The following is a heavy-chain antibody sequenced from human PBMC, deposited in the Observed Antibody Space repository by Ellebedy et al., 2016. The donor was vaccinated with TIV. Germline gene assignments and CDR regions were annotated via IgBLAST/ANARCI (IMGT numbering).Heavy chain of an antibody. D-gene: IGHD1-1*01. CDR1: GFSFSNYG. CDR2: VSSDGYTK. CDR3: TKELMNAIQGFDV. V-gene: IGHV3-30*18. J-gene: IGHJ3*01. Sequence: GESLKISCAASGFSFSNYGMHWVRQAPGKGLEWLAVVSSDGYTKYYLDSVKGRFTISRDNSKNTLSLEMNSLRADDTATYYCTKELMNAIQGFDVWGQGTLVTVSS.